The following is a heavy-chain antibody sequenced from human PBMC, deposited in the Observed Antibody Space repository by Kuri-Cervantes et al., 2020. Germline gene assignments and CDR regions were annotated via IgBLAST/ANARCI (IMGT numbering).Heavy chain of an antibody. J-gene: IGHJ4*02. CDR2: VSGSGGST. D-gene: IGHD3-10*01. CDR3: AKEDEYYGSGSYYNN. V-gene: IGHV3-23*01. Sequence: GESLKISCAASGFTFSSYAMSWVRQAPGKGLEWVSAVSGSGGSTYYADSVEGRFTISRDNSKNTLYLQMNSLRAEDTAVYYCAKEDEYYGSGSYYNNWGQGTLVTVSS. CDR1: GFTFSSYA.